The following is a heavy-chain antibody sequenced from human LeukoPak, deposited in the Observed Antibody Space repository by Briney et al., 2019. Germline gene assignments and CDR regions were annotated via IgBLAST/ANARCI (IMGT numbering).Heavy chain of an antibody. CDR3: AGHHPRNTVDF. D-gene: IGHD2/OR15-2a*01. CDR2: FSDIGSI. CDR1: GGSISSYY. Sequence: PSETLFLTCTVSGGSISSYYWSWIRQPPGKGLEWIAYFSDIGSINYNPSLKSRVTISLDTSKNQFSLKLSSVTAADTAVYYCAGHHPRNTVDFWGQGTLVTVSS. V-gene: IGHV4-59*08. J-gene: IGHJ4*02.